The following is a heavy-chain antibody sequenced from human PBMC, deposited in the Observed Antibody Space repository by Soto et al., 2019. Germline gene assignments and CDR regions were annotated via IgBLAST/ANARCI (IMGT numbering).Heavy chain of an antibody. D-gene: IGHD2-2*01. CDR1: GYTFTNYA. V-gene: IGHV1-3*01. CDR2: INAGNGDT. CDR3: VRGSTSGWPFDL. J-gene: IGHJ4*02. Sequence: QVLLVQSGAEVKKPGASVKVSCKASGYTFTNYALHWVRQAPGQRLEWMGRINAGNGDTKYSQIFQGRVTITRDTSASTAYMELSSLRAEDTALYYCVRGSTSGWPFDLWGQGTLVTVSS.